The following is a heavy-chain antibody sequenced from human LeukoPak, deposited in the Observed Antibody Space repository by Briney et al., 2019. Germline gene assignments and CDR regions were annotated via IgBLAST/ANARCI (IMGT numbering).Heavy chain of an antibody. CDR1: GGSVISGDYY. CDR2: IYYTATT. V-gene: IGHV4-61*08. J-gene: IGHJ4*02. CDR3: ARHMFLTGAQRAFEY. D-gene: IGHD3-9*01. Sequence: SETLSLTCTVSGGSVISGDYYWSWIRQPPGKGLEYIGYIYYTATTNYNPSLKSRVTISVDTSKNQFSLNLSSVTAADTAVYYCARHMFLTGAQRAFEYWGQGTLVTVSS.